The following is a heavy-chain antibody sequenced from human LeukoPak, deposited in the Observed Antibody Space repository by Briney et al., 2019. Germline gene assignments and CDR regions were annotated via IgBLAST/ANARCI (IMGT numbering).Heavy chain of an antibody. D-gene: IGHD3-9*01. CDR3: ARGFPHYDILTGYYNVPSFDY. CDR1: GGSISSYY. CDR2: IHYSGST. V-gene: IGHV4-59*01. Sequence: SETLSLTCTVSGGSISSYYWSWIRQPPGKGLEWIGYIHYSGSTNYNPSLKSRVTISVDTSKNQFSLKLSSVTAADTAVYYCARGFPHYDILTGYYNVPSFDYWGQGTLVTVSS. J-gene: IGHJ4*02.